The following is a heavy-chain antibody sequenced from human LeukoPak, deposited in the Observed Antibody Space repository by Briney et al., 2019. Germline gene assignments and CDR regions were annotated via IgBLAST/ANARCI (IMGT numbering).Heavy chain of an antibody. V-gene: IGHV3-20*04. J-gene: IGHJ4*02. Sequence: GGSLRLSCAASGFTFDDYGMSWVRQAPGKGLEWVSGINWNGGSTGYADSVKGRFTISGDNAKNSLYLQMNSLRAEDTAVYYFARDLGSGWYGNYFDYWGQGTLVTVSS. CDR1: GFTFDDYG. CDR3: ARDLGSGWYGNYFDY. CDR2: INWNGGST. D-gene: IGHD6-19*01.